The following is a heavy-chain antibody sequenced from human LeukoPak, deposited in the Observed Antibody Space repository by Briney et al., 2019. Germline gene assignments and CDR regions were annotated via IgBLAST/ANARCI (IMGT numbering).Heavy chain of an antibody. D-gene: IGHD6-19*01. Sequence: SQTLSLTCTVSGGSISSGDYYWSWIRQPPGKGLEWIGYIYYSGSTYYNPSLKSRVTISVDTSKNQFSLKLSSVTAADTAVYFCARTTIPVAEFDYWGQGTLVTVSS. CDR1: GGSISSGDYY. CDR3: ARTTIPVAEFDY. V-gene: IGHV4-30-4*01. J-gene: IGHJ4*02. CDR2: IYYSGST.